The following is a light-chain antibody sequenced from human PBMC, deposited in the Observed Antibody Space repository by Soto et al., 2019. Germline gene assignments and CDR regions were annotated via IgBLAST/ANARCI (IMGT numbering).Light chain of an antibody. V-gene: IGKV3-20*01. J-gene: IGKJ4*01. CDR1: QSVSSNY. Sequence: EIVLTQSPGTLSLSPGERATLSCRASQSVSSNYLAWYQQKPGQAPRLLIYGASSRATGIPDRFSGSGSGTAFTLTLSRLEPEDFAVYYCQQHGTSPLTFGGGTKIQIK. CDR3: QQHGTSPLT. CDR2: GAS.